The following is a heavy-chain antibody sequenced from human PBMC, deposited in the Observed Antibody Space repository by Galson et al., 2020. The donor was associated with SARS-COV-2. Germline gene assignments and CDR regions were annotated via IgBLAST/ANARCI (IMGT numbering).Heavy chain of an antibody. CDR3: ARIVGVGYLGNWYFDR. CDR1: GFSLSTSGMC. D-gene: IGHD1-26*01. J-gene: IGHJ2*01. Sequence: SGPTLVKPTQTLTLTCTFSGFSLSTSGMCVSWIRQPPGKALEWLALIDWDDDKYYSTSLKPRLTISKDTSKSQEVLTMTNMDPVDSATYYWARIVGVGYLGNWYFDRWGRGTLVTVSS. CDR2: IDWDDDK. V-gene: IGHV2-70*01.